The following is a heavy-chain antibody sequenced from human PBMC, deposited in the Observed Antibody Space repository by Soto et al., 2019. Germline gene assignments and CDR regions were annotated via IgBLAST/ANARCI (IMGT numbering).Heavy chain of an antibody. CDR3: AKDRHYPRVYFHY. J-gene: IGHJ4*02. D-gene: IGHD3-10*01. CDR2: VSANGQGI. V-gene: IGHV3-23*01. Sequence: PGGSLRLSCAASGFTFSCSAISWVRQAPGKGLEWVSAVSANGQGIYYADSVRGRFTISRDNSKNTVFLHMDSLSAEDTAVYYCAKDRHYPRVYFHYWGQGTLVTVSS. CDR1: GFTFSCSA.